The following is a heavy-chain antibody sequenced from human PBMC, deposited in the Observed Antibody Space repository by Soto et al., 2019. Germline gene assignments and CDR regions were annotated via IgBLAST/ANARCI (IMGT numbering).Heavy chain of an antibody. CDR3: ARGPYNYVWGSDPPHFDY. D-gene: IGHD3-16*02. CDR2: ISSSGSTI. Sequence: QVQLVESGGGLVKPGGSLRLSCAASGFTFSDYYMSWIRQAPGKGLEWVSYISSSGSTIYYADSMKGRFTISRDNAKNSLYRQMNSLRAEDTAVYYCARGPYNYVWGSDPPHFDYWGQGTLVTVSS. V-gene: IGHV3-11*01. J-gene: IGHJ4*02. CDR1: GFTFSDYY.